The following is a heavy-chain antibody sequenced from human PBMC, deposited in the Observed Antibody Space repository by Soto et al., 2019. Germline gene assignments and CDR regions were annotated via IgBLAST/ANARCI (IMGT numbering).Heavy chain of an antibody. CDR1: GFTFRKYG. CDR2: SSSDGSNE. J-gene: IGHJ5*02. D-gene: IGHD6-13*01. CDR3: AIDRDQQLVRGWFDP. V-gene: IGHV3-30*03. Sequence: QVQLVESGGGVVQPGSSLRLSCVGSGFTFRKYGIHWVRQAPGKGLEWVAVSSSDGSNEYYADSVKGRFTISRDDSKNTLYRQMNSMRPEDTAVYYCAIDRDQQLVRGWFDPWGQGTLVTVSP.